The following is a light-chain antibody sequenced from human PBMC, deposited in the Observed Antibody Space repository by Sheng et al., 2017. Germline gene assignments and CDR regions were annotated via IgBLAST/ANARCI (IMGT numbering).Light chain of an antibody. Sequence: DIQMTQSPSSLSASVGDRVTITCRASQGISNYLAWYQQKPGKVPKLLIYAASTLQSGVPSRFSGSGSGTDFTLTISSLQPEDVATYYCQKYNSALALTFGEGPRWRSN. CDR1: QGISNY. CDR2: AAS. J-gene: IGKJ4*01. V-gene: IGKV1-27*01. CDR3: QKYNSALALT.